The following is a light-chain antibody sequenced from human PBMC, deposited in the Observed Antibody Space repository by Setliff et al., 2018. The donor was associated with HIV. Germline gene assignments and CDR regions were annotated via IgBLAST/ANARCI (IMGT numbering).Light chain of an antibody. V-gene: IGLV2-11*01. CDR2: DVS. CDR3: CSYAGTYTYI. Sequence: QSVLTQPRSVSGSPGQSVTLSCTGSSSDVGAYNYVSWYQQYPGKAPKLIIYDVSKRPSGVPDRFSGSKSGDTASLTISGLQSEDEADYYYCSYAGTYTYIFGSGTKVTVL. J-gene: IGLJ1*01. CDR1: SSDVGAYNY.